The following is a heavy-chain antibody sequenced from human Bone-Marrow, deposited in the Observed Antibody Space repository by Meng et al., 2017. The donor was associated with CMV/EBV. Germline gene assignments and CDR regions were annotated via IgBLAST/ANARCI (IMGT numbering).Heavy chain of an antibody. CDR3: ARDGGVTLFGVVTPFDY. CDR1: FTFNKFG. V-gene: IGHV3-33*01. J-gene: IGHJ4*02. CDR2: IWYDGSDY. Sequence: FTFNKFGMHWVRQAPGKGLEWVAVIWYDGSDYYYGDSVKGRFTISRDNSMNILYLQMNSLRPEDTAVYYCARDGGVTLFGVVTPFDYWGQGALVTVSS. D-gene: IGHD3-3*01.